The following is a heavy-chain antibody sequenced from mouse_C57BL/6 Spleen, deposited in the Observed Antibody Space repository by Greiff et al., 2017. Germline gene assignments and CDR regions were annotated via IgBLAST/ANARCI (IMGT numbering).Heavy chain of an antibody. CDR3: ARHAPQIYYGPMDY. J-gene: IGHJ4*01. CDR2: IWSDGST. CDR1: GFSLTSYG. D-gene: IGHD2-1*01. Sequence: VKLMESGPGLVAPSQSLSITCTVSGFSLTSYGVHWVRQPPGKGLEWLVVIWSDGSTTYNSALKSRLSISKDNSKSQVFLKMNSLQTDDTAMYYCARHAPQIYYGPMDYWGQGTSVTVSS. V-gene: IGHV2-6-1*01.